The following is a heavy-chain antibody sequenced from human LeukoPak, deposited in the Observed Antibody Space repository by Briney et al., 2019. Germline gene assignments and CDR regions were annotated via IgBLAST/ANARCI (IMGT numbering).Heavy chain of an antibody. CDR3: ARDGDYYDSSGSLDY. Sequence: GGSLRLSCAASGFTFNSYAMNWVRQAPGKGLEWVAVISYDGSNKYYADSVKGRFTISRDNSKNTLYLQMNSLRAEDTAVYYCARDGDYYDSSGSLDYWGQGTLVTVSS. V-gene: IGHV3-30-3*01. CDR2: ISYDGSNK. CDR1: GFTFNSYA. D-gene: IGHD3-22*01. J-gene: IGHJ4*02.